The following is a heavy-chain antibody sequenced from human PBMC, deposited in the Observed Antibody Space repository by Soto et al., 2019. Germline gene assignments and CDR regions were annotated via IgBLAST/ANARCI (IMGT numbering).Heavy chain of an antibody. CDR1: GFTFSSYS. V-gene: IGHV3-48*02. CDR2: ISSSSSTI. D-gene: IGHD3-3*01. CDR3: ARDHGVVAGPVRGYYYYYGMDV. Sequence: EVQLVESGGGLVQPGGSLRLSCAASGFTFSSYSRNWVRQAPGKGLEWVSYISSSSSTIYYADSVKGRFTISRDNAKNSLYLQMNSLRDEDTAVYYCARDHGVVAGPVRGYYYYYGMDVWGQGTTVTVSS. J-gene: IGHJ6*02.